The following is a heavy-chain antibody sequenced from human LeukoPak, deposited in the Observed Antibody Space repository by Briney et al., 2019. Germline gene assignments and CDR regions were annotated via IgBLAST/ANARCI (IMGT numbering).Heavy chain of an antibody. Sequence: PGGSLRLSCAASGFTFSSSYGMSWVRQAPGKGLEWVSSISGNGGSTYYPDSVKGRFTISRDNSKNTLYLQMNSLRAEDTAVYYCARAPYSGSYFGYYYYYMDVWGKGTTVTISS. D-gene: IGHD1-26*01. V-gene: IGHV3-23*01. CDR3: ARAPYSGSYFGYYYYYMDV. CDR2: ISGNGGST. CDR1: GFTFSSSYG. J-gene: IGHJ6*03.